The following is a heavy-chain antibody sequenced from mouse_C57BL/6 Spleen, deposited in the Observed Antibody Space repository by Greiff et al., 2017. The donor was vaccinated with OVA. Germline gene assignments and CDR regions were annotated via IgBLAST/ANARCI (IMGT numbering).Heavy chain of an antibody. J-gene: IGHJ4*01. V-gene: IGHV1-54*01. D-gene: IGHD2-2*01. CDR1: GYAFTNYL. CDR3: ARSWVTTRDAMDY. Sequence: QVQLQQSGAELVRPGTSVKVSCKASGYAFTNYLIEWVKQRPGQGLEWIGVINPGSGGTNYNEKFKGKATLTADKSSSTAYMQLSSLTSEDSAVYFCARSWVTTRDAMDYWGQGTSVTVSS. CDR2: INPGSGGT.